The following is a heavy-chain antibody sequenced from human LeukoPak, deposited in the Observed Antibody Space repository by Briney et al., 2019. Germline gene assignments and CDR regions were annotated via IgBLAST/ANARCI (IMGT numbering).Heavy chain of an antibody. CDR3: ARILRDGHNDPFDY. Sequence: SETLSLTCTVSGGSISSDSYFWGWIRQPPGTGLEWIGSVFYTGNTFYSPSLKSRVTLSVDTSKNQFSLRLTSVTAADAAVYYCARILRDGHNDPFDYWGQGTLVTVSS. D-gene: IGHD5-24*01. CDR2: VFYTGNT. J-gene: IGHJ4*02. V-gene: IGHV4-39*01. CDR1: GGSISSDSYF.